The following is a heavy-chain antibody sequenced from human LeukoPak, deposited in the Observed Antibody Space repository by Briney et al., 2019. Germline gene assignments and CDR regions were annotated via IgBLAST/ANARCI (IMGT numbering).Heavy chain of an antibody. CDR3: ARPVPGDALNI. CDR2: INSVGSYT. D-gene: IGHD1-14*01. Sequence: GGSLRLSCAVSGFTFTSYWMHWVRQAPGKGLVWVSRINSVGSYTSYGDSVKGRFTISKDNAKNTLYLQMNSLRVEDTAVYYCARPVPGDALNIWGQGTMVIVS. CDR1: GFTFTSYW. J-gene: IGHJ3*02. V-gene: IGHV3-74*01.